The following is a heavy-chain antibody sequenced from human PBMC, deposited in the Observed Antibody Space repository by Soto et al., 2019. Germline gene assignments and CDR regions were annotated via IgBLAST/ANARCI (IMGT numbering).Heavy chain of an antibody. V-gene: IGHV2-70*04. CDR2: IDWADDK. CDR1: EFSLSPSGMR. Sequence: SRPTLVNPTQTLTLTCTFSEFSLSPSGMRVSWIRQPPGTALELLARIDWADDKFYSTSLKTRLTISKDTAKNQGVVTMTNMDPVDAATYHCARSLNSWRARGGFDYLARGTLVTVSS. D-gene: IGHD1-1*01. J-gene: IGHJ4*02. CDR3: ARSLNSWRARGGFDY.